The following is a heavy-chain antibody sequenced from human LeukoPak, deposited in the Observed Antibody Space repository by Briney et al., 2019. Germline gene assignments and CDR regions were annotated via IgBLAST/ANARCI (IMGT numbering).Heavy chain of an antibody. D-gene: IGHD3-22*01. V-gene: IGHV4-34*01. CDR2: INHSAST. Sequence: SETLSLTCAVYGGSLSGYYWSWIRQPPGKGLEWIGEINHSASTNYNPSLKSRVTISVDTSKNQFSLKLSSVTAADTAVYYCARGRRITMIVVVTLDAFDIWGQGTMVTVSS. J-gene: IGHJ3*02. CDR3: ARGRRITMIVVVTLDAFDI. CDR1: GGSLSGYY.